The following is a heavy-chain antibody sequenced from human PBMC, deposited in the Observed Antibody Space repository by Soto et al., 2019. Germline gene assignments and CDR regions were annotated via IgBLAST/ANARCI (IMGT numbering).Heavy chain of an antibody. J-gene: IGHJ3*02. CDR3: ARGPYSSSSDPNPDAFDI. D-gene: IGHD6-6*01. CDR1: GFTFSSYS. CDR2: ISSSSSYI. Sequence: GGSLRLSCAASGFTFSSYSMNWVRQAPGKGLEWVSSISSSSSYIYYADSVKGRFTISRDNAKNSLYLQMNSLRAEDTAVYYCARGPYSSSSDPNPDAFDIWGQGTMVTVS. V-gene: IGHV3-21*01.